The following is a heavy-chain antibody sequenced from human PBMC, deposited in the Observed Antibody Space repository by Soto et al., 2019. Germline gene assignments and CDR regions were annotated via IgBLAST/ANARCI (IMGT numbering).Heavy chain of an antibody. J-gene: IGHJ4*02. Sequence: LVQSGPDVKKPGTSVKVSCKTSGFTFGSSAVQWVRQVRGQRLEWIGWIVVASGYSNVAQKFQDRVSLTRDLSTTTTFMELSSLTSEDSAMYYCAADVIGVAGDFDHWGQGTLVRVSS. V-gene: IGHV1-58*01. CDR2: IVVASGYS. CDR3: AADVIGVAGDFDH. CDR1: GFTFGSSA. D-gene: IGHD6-19*01.